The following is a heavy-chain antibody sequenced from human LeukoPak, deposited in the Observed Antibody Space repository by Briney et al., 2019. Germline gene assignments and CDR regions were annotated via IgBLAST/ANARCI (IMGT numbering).Heavy chain of an antibody. CDR2: IRYDGNSK. Sequence: QAGGSLRLSCAASGFTFSSYGMHWVRQAPDKGLEWVAFIRYDGNSKDYVDSVKGRFTISRDNSKNTLYLQMNSLRGEDTALYYCAKGCGYGYENYYYYIDVWGEGTTVTVSS. D-gene: IGHD5-18*01. CDR1: GFTFSSYG. CDR3: AKGCGYGYENYYYYIDV. J-gene: IGHJ6*03. V-gene: IGHV3-30*02.